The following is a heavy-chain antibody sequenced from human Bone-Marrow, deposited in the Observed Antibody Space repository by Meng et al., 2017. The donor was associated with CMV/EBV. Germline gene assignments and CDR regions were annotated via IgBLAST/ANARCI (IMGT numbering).Heavy chain of an antibody. CDR2: IYHSGNT. D-gene: IGHD3-3*02. V-gene: IGHV4-39*07. CDR3: ARDSPLASSKFAP. CDR1: GGSISSSTYY. J-gene: IGHJ5*02. Sequence: SETLSLTCTVSGGSISSSTYYWGWIRQPPGKGLEWIGSIYHSGNTYYNPSLKSRVTISVDTSKSQFSLKLSSVTAADTAVYYCARDSPLASSKFAPWGQGNLVNVSS.